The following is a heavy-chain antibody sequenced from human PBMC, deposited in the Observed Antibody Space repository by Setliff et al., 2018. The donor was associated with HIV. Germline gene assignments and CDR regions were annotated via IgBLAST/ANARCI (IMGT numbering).Heavy chain of an antibody. J-gene: IGHJ4*02. V-gene: IGHV3-49*04. CDR2: IRSKAYGGTT. Sequence: PGGSLRLSCAASGFTFNGYAMHWVRQAPGKGLEWVGFIRSKAYGGTTEYAASVKGRFTISRDDSKSIAYLQMNSLKTEDTAVYYCTPSYYYDSSGYGYWGQGTLVTVSS. CDR3: TPSYYYDSSGYGY. D-gene: IGHD3-22*01. CDR1: GFTFNGYA.